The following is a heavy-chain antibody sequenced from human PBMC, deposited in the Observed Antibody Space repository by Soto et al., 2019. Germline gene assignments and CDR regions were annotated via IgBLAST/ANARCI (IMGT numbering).Heavy chain of an antibody. CDR2: IYWDDDK. CDR3: AHKGRVAAAGPLFDY. CDR1: GFSFSTSGVG. D-gene: IGHD6-13*01. Sequence: QITLKESGPTLVKPTQTLTLTCTFSGFSFSTSGVGVGWIRQPPGKALEWLALIYWDDDKRYSPSLKSRLTITKDTSKNQVVLTMTNMDPVDTATYYCAHKGRVAAAGPLFDYWGQGTLVTVSS. V-gene: IGHV2-5*02. J-gene: IGHJ4*02.